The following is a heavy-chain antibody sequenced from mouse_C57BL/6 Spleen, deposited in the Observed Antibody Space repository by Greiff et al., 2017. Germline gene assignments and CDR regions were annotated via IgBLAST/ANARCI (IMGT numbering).Heavy chain of an antibody. D-gene: IGHD1-1*01. J-gene: IGHJ2*01. Sequence: QVQLQQPGAELVKPGASVKMSCKASGYTFTSYWITWVKQRPGQGLEWIGDIYPGSGSTNYNEKFKSKATLTVDTSSSTAYMQLSSLTSEDSAVYYCARYYDGSSSLDYWGQGTTLTVSS. CDR3: ARYYDGSSSLDY. CDR1: GYTFTSYW. CDR2: IYPGSGST. V-gene: IGHV1-55*01.